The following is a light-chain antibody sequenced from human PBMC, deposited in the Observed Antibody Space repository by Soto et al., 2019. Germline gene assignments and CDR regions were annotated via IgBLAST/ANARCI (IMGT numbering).Light chain of an antibody. CDR1: QSVSSN. Sequence: EIVMTQSPATLSVSPGERATLSCRASQSVSSNLAWYQQKPGQAPRLLIYDASTRATGIPARFSGSRSGTEFTLTINSLQSEDFAVYYCQQYNNWPPYTFGQGPKLEIK. J-gene: IGKJ2*01. CDR2: DAS. V-gene: IGKV3-15*01. CDR3: QQYNNWPPYT.